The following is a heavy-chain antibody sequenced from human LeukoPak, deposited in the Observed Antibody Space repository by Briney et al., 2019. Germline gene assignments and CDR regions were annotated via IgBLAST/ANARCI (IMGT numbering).Heavy chain of an antibody. V-gene: IGHV4-34*01. CDR1: GGSFSGYY. D-gene: IGHD3-3*01. J-gene: IGHJ4*02. CDR2: INHSGST. CDR3: ARGRPSNDFWSGYYGAGTYFDY. Sequence: PSETLSLTCAVYGGSFSGYYWSWIRQPPGKGLEWIGEINHSGSTNYNPSLKSRVTISVDTSKNQFSLKLSSVTAADTAVYCCARGRPSNDFWSGYYGAGTYFDYWGQGTLVTVSS.